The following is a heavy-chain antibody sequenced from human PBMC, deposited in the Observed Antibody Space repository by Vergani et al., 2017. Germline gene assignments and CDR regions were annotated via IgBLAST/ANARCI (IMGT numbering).Heavy chain of an antibody. CDR1: RYTFTSYA. J-gene: IGHJ6*03. Sequence: QVQLVQSGSELKKPGASVKVPCKASRYTFTSYAMNWVRQAPGQGLEWMGWINTNTGNPTYAQGFTGRFVFSLDTSVSTAYLQISSLKAEDTAVYYCARANYRYNWNYVRYYYYMDVWGKGTTVTVSS. V-gene: IGHV7-4-1*02. CDR2: INTNTGNP. D-gene: IGHD1-7*01. CDR3: ARANYRYNWNYVRYYYYMDV.